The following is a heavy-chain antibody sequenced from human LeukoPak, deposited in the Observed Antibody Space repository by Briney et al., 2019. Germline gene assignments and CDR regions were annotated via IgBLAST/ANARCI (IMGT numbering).Heavy chain of an antibody. CDR3: ARDRYYEPLDY. CDR1: GGSFSIYY. J-gene: IGHJ4*02. D-gene: IGHD3-22*01. Sequence: SETLSLTCAVYGGSFSIYYWSWIRQPPGKGLEWIGEINHSGSTNYNPSLKSRVTISVDTSKNQFSLQLRSVTAADTAVYYCARDRYYEPLDYWGQGTLVTVST. CDR2: INHSGST. V-gene: IGHV4-34*01.